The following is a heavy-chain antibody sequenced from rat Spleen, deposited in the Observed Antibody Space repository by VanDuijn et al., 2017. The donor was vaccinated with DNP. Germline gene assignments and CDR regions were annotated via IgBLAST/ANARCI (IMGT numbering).Heavy chain of an antibody. CDR1: GFTFSNYD. V-gene: IGHV5-25*01. CDR3: TRPRGSYGGYRVDA. D-gene: IGHD1-11*01. Sequence: EVQLVESGGGLVQPGGSLKLSCAASGFTFSNYDMAWVRQAPTKGLEWVASISTSGGGTYYRDSVKGRFTVSRNNAESTLHLQMDSLGSEDTATYYCTRPRGSYGGYRVDAWGQGISVSVSS. CDR2: ISTSGGGT. J-gene: IGHJ4*01.